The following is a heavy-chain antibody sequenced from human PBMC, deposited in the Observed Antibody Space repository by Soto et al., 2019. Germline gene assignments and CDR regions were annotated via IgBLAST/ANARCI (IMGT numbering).Heavy chain of an antibody. CDR3: ARGIPRGYSYGSYYFDY. CDR1: VFTVSSNY. V-gene: IGHV3-53*01. D-gene: IGHD5-18*01. CDR2: IYSGGRT. J-gene: IGHJ4*02. Sequence: GGSLRLSCAASVFTVSSNYMTWVRQAPGKGLEWVSVIYSGGRTYYADSVKGRFTISRDNSKNTLYLQMNSLRAEDTAVYYCARGIPRGYSYGSYYFDYWGQGTLVTVSS.